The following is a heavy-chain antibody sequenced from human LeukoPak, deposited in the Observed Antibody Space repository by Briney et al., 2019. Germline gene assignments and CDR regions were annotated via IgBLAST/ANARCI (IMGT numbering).Heavy chain of an antibody. CDR1: GFIFSTYG. Sequence: GGSLRLSCAASGFIFSTYGMHWVRQAPGKGLEWVAFIRYDGSNIYYVDSVKGRFTISRDNSKNTLYLQMNSLRAEDTAVYYCARANGRWESKLGPISDFDYWGQGTLVTVSS. J-gene: IGHJ4*02. CDR2: IRYDGSNI. D-gene: IGHD7-27*01. V-gene: IGHV3-30*02. CDR3: ARANGRWESKLGPISDFDY.